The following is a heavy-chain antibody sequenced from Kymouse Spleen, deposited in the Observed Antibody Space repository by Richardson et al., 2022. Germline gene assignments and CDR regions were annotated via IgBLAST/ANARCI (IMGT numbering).Heavy chain of an antibody. J-gene: IGHJ3*02. CDR1: GGSFSGYY. D-gene: IGHD3-3*01. CDR2: INHSGST. CDR3: ARTYYDFWSGYSPDAFDI. V-gene: IGHV4-34*01. Sequence: QVQLQQWGAGLLKPSETLSLTCAVYGGSFSGYYWSWIRQPPGKGLEWIGEINHSGSTNYNPSLKSRVTISVDTSKNQFSLKLSSVTAADTAVYYCARTYYDFWSGYSPDAFDIWGQGTMVTVSS.